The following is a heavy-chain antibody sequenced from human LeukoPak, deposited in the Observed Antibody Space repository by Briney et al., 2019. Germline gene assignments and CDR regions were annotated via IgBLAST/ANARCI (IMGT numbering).Heavy chain of an antibody. Sequence: XGSXXXXXXASGFTFSSXSXXXVRXAPGXGXXXXXXXXSSSSYIYYADSVKGRFTISRDNAKNSLYLQMNSLRAEDTAVYYCARDSSLRSSGSYYKFGYWGQGTLVTVSS. CDR2: XXSSSSYI. D-gene: IGHD3-10*02. J-gene: IGHJ4*02. CDR3: ARDSSLRSSGSYYKFGY. CDR1: GFTFSSXS. V-gene: IGHV3-21*01.